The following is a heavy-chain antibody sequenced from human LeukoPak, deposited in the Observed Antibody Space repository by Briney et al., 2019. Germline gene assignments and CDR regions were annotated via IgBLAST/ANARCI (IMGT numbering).Heavy chain of an antibody. D-gene: IGHD6-19*01. Sequence: PGGSLRLSCAASGFTFSSYAMSWVRQAPGKGLEWVSAISGSGGSTYYADSVKGRFTISRDNSKNTLYLQMNSLRAEDTAVYYCAKAQLQVAVAGHYYGMDVWGQGTTVTVSS. CDR1: GFTFSSYA. V-gene: IGHV3-23*01. CDR2: ISGSGGST. J-gene: IGHJ6*02. CDR3: AKAQLQVAVAGHYYGMDV.